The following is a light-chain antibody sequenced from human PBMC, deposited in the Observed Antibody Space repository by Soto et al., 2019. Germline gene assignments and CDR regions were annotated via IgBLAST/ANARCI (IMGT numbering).Light chain of an antibody. Sequence: EIVLTQSPATLSLSPGERATLSCGASQSVSSSYLAWYQQQPGLAPRLLIYDAPSRATCIPDRFSGSGSGTNLPLTIGTLAPEHFAVYSCQQYGRSPINFGQGTRLENK. J-gene: IGKJ5*01. CDR3: QQYGRSPIN. CDR1: QSVSSSY. V-gene: IGKV3D-20*01. CDR2: DAP.